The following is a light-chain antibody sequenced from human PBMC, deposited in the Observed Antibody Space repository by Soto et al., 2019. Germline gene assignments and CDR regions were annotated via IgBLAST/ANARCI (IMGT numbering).Light chain of an antibody. CDR2: GAS. J-gene: IGKJ2*01. V-gene: IGKV3-20*01. CDR3: QQYNSWPPYT. CDR1: QSVSSRF. Sequence: EIVLTQSPGTLSLSPGERATLSCRASQSVSSRFLAWYQQKPGQAPRLLMYGASSRATGIPDRFSGTGSGTEFTLTISTLQSEDVAIYYCQQYNSWPPYTFGQGTKVDIK.